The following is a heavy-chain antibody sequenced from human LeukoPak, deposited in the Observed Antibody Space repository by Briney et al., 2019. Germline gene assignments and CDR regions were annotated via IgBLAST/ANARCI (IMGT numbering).Heavy chain of an antibody. CDR2: ISSSSSYI. J-gene: IGHJ6*02. Sequence: GASLRLSRAASGFTFSSYSMNWVRQAPGKGLEWVSSISSSSSYIYYADSVKGRFTISRDNAKNSLYLQMNSLRAEDTAVYYCARDRGDQFVAPMDVWGQGTTVTVSS. CDR3: ARDRGDQFVAPMDV. V-gene: IGHV3-21*01. D-gene: IGHD2-21*02. CDR1: GFTFSSYS.